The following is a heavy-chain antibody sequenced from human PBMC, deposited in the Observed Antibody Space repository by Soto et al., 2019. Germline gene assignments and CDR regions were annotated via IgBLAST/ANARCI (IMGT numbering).Heavy chain of an antibody. CDR3: ARSGYSSGWYQTEYFQH. D-gene: IGHD6-19*01. J-gene: IGHJ1*01. V-gene: IGHV3-7*05. Sequence: EVQLVESGRGLVQPGGSLRLSCAASGFTFSYYWMNWVRQAPGKGLEWVANIKPDGSEKYYVDSVKGRFTISRDNAKNSLYLQMNSLRAEDTAVYYCARSGYSSGWYQTEYFQHWGQGTLVTVSS. CDR1: GFTFSYYW. CDR2: IKPDGSEK.